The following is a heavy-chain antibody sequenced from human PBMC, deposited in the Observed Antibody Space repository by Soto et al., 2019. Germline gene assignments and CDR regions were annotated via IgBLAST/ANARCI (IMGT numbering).Heavy chain of an antibody. CDR1: GGSFSGYY. J-gene: IGHJ5*02. CDR3: ARAPAGYNWFDP. V-gene: IGHV4-34*01. Sequence: SETLSLTCAVYGGSFSGYYWSWIRQPPGKGLEWIGEINHSGSTNYNPSLKSRVTISVDTSKNQFSLKLSSVTAADTAVYYCARAPAGYNWFDPWGQGTLVTSPQ. D-gene: IGHD3-10*01. CDR2: INHSGST.